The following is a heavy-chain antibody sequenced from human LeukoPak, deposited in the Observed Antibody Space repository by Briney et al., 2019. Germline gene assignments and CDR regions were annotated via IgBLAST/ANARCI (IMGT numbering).Heavy chain of an antibody. Sequence: PGGSLRLSCEASGFTFSRSDMIWVRQAPGKGLGWVSTISGSGGSTYYADSVKGRFTISRDNSKNTLYLQMNSLGAEDTAVYYCATAPSGSYFDYWGQGTLVTVSS. D-gene: IGHD1-26*01. V-gene: IGHV3-23*01. CDR2: ISGSGGST. CDR1: GFTFSRSD. CDR3: ATAPSGSYFDY. J-gene: IGHJ4*02.